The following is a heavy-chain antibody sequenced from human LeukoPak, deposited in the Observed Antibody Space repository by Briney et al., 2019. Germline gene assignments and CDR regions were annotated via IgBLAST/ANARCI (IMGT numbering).Heavy chain of an antibody. CDR3: ARDYPRDYYDSSGYYYVGWFDT. CDR2: INPNSGGT. J-gene: IGHJ5*02. V-gene: IGHV1-2*02. D-gene: IGHD3-22*01. Sequence: ASVKVSCKASGYTFTGYYMHWVRQAPGQGLEWMGWINPNSGGTNYAQKFQGRVTMTRDTSISTAYMELSRLRSDDTDVYYCARDYPRDYYDSSGYYYVGWFDTWGQGTLVTVSS. CDR1: GYTFTGYY.